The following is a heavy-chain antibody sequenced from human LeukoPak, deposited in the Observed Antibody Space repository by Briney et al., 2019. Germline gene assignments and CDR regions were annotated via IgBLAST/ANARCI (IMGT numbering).Heavy chain of an antibody. CDR3: ARGYCSGGSCPARIDP. CDR1: GYTFTGYY. V-gene: IGHV1-2*02. J-gene: IGHJ5*02. D-gene: IGHD2-15*01. Sequence: GASVKVSCKASGYTFTGYYMHWVRQAPGQGLEWMEWINPNSGGTNYAQKFQGRVTMTRDTSISTAYMELSRLRSDDTAVYYCARGYCSGGSCPARIDPWGQGTLVTVSS. CDR2: INPNSGGT.